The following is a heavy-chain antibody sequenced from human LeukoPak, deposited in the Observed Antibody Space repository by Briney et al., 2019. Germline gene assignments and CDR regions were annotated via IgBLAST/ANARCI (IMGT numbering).Heavy chain of an antibody. CDR1: GYTFTSYY. V-gene: IGHV1-46*01. CDR2: INPSGGST. J-gene: IGHJ4*02. Sequence: ASVKVSFKASGYTFTSYYMHWVRQAPGKGLEWMGIINPSGGSTSYAQKFQGRVTMTRDTSTSTVYMELSSLRSEDTAVYYCARVGVAGHFDYWGQGTLVTVSS. D-gene: IGHD6-19*01. CDR3: ARVGVAGHFDY.